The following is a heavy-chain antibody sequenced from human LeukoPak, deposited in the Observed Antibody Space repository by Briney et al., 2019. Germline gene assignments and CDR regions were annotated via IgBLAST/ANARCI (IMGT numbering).Heavy chain of an antibody. Sequence: PGGSLRLSCTASGFIASSNYMSWVRQAPGKGLEWVSLIYSGGSTYYADSVMGRSTISRDKSNNTLYLQMNSLRAEDTAVYYCATGGRSGVAFESWSQGTLVTVSS. J-gene: IGHJ4*02. D-gene: IGHD2-15*01. CDR1: GFIASSNY. CDR2: IYSGGST. CDR3: ATGGRSGVAFES. V-gene: IGHV3-53*01.